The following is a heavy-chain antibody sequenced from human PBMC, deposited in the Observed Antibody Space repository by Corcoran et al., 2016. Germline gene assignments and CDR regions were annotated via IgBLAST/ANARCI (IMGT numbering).Heavy chain of an antibody. D-gene: IGHD3-10*01. V-gene: IGHV1-69*01. CDR3: ARGYYLPYYYYGMYV. CDR1: GGTFSSYA. J-gene: IGHJ6*02. Sequence: QVQLVQSGAEVKKPGSSVKVSCKASGGTFSSYAISWVRQAPGQGLEWMGGLIPIFGTANYAQKFQGRVTITADESTSTAYMELSSLRSEETAVDYCARGYYLPYYYYGMYVWGQGTTVTVSS. CDR2: LIPIFGTA.